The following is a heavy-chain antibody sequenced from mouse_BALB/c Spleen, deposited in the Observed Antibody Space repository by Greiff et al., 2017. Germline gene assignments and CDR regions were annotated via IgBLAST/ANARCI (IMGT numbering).Heavy chain of an antibody. CDR1: GYTFTSYW. Sequence: VKLQQPGAELVKPGASVKLSCKASGYTFTSYWMHWVKQRPGQGLEWIGEINPSNGRTNYNEKFKSKATLTVDKSSSTAYMQLSSLTSEDSAVYYCARGDYYGSSPYAMDYWGQGTSVTVSS. D-gene: IGHD1-1*01. CDR2: INPSNGRT. J-gene: IGHJ4*01. V-gene: IGHV1S81*02. CDR3: ARGDYYGSSPYAMDY.